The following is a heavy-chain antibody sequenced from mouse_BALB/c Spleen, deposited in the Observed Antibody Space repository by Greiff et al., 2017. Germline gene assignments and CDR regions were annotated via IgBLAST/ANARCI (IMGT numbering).Heavy chain of an antibody. Sequence: EVQLVESGGGLVKPGGSLKLSCAASGFTFSSYAMSWVRQTPEKRLEWVASISSGGSTYYPDSVKGRFTISRDNARNILYLQMSSLRSEDTAMYYCARTPFTTATGYYAMDYWGQGTSVTVSS. V-gene: IGHV5-6-5*01. CDR1: GFTFSSYA. D-gene: IGHD1-2*01. CDR3: ARTPFTTATGYYAMDY. CDR2: ISSGGST. J-gene: IGHJ4*01.